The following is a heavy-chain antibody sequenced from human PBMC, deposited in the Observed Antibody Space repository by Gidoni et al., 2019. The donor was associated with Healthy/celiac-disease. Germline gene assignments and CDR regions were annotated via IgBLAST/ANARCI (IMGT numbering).Heavy chain of an antibody. V-gene: IGHV1-69*04. D-gene: IGHD3-9*01. J-gene: IGHJ6*02. CDR2: LFPILGIA. Sequence: QVQLVQSGAEVKKPGSSVKVSCKASGGTFSSYPISWVRQAPGQGLEWMGRLFPILGIANYAQKVQGRVTITADKSTSTAYMELSSLRSEDTAVYYCAREAYYDILTGYYTPYYYYGMDVWGQGTTVTVSS. CDR1: GGTFSSYP. CDR3: AREAYYDILTGYYTPYYYYGMDV.